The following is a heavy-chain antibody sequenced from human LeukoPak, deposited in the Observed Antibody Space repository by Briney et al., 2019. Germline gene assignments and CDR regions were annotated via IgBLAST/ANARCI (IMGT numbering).Heavy chain of an antibody. CDR3: ATVRTVPRATMAGDFVY. CDR1: GITFSNSV. V-gene: IGHV3-23*01. J-gene: IGHJ4*02. D-gene: IGHD3-10*01. Sequence: GGSLRLSCAASGITFSNSVMSWVRHAPGKGLEWVSGISAGGATYYADSVKGRFTISRDNSKNTLYLQMNGLRAEDTAEYYCATVRTVPRATMAGDFVYWGQGTLVTVSS. CDR2: ISAGGAT.